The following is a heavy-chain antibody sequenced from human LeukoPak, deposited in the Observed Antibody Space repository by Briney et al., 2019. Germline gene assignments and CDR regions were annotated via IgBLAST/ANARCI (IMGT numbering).Heavy chain of an antibody. V-gene: IGHV4-4*02. CDR1: GGSISSSNW. CDR3: ARLRITMVRGVDRGVYFDY. Sequence: SETLSLTCAVSGGSISSSNWWSWVRQPPGKGLEWIGEIYHSGSTNYNPSLKSRVTISVDKSKNQFSLKLSSVTAADTAVYYCARLRITMVRGVDRGVYFDYWGQGTLVTVSS. D-gene: IGHD3-10*01. CDR2: IYHSGST. J-gene: IGHJ4*02.